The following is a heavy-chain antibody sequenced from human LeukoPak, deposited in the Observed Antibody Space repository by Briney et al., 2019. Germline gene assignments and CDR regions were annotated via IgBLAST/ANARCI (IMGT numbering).Heavy chain of an antibody. CDR1: GGSISSYY. CDR3: ARAQYYYDSSGYQPWFDP. Sequence: SETLSLTCTVSGGSISSYYWSWIRQPPGKGLEWIGYIYYSGSTNYNPPLKSRVTISVDTSKNQFSLKLSSVTAADTAVYYCARAQYYYDSSGYQPWFDPWGQGTLVTVSS. D-gene: IGHD3-22*01. CDR2: IYYSGST. J-gene: IGHJ5*02. V-gene: IGHV4-59*01.